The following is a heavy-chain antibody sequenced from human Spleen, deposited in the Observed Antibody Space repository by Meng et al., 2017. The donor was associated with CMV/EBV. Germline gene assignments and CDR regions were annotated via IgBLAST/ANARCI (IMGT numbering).Heavy chain of an antibody. Sequence: KCPCKATDTTFACYDMHWVRRAPGQGLEWMGWINPNSGGTNYAQKFQDRVTMTRDTSISTAYMELSSLRSDDTAVYFCARDVDNWFDPWGQGTLVTVSS. J-gene: IGHJ5*02. CDR2: INPNSGGT. V-gene: IGHV1-2*02. CDR1: DTTFACYD. CDR3: ARDVDNWFDP.